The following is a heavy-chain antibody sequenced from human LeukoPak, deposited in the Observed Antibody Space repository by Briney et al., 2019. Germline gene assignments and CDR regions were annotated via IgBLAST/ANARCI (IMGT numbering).Heavy chain of an antibody. CDR3: ASLTTADAFDI. J-gene: IGHJ3*02. D-gene: IGHD3-22*01. Sequence: SETLSLTCTVSGYSISSGYYWGWIRQPPGKGLEWVGYIYDSGSTNYNPSLKSRVTISVDASKNQFSLKLSSVTAADTAVFYCASLTTADAFDIWGQGTMVTVSS. V-gene: IGHV4-61*01. CDR1: GYSISSGYY. CDR2: IYDSGST.